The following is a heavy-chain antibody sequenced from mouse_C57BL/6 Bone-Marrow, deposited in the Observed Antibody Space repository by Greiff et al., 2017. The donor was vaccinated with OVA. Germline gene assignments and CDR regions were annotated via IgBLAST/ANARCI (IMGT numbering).Heavy chain of an antibody. CDR1: GFNIQDYY. CDR2: IDPEDGDT. D-gene: IGHD1-1*01. V-gene: IGHV14-1*01. CDR3: TDGSSFAWFAD. J-gene: IGHJ3*01. Sequence: EVKLVESGAELVRPGASVKLSCTASGFNIQDYYMPWVKQRPDQGLEWIGRIDPEDGDTEYAPKFQGQATMTADTSSNTAYLQLSSLASEDTAVYYCTDGSSFAWFADWGQGTLVTVSA.